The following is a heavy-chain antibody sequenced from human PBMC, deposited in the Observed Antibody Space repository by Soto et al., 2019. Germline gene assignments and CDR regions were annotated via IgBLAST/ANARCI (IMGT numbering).Heavy chain of an antibody. CDR1: GFTFDDYA. CDR2: INWNSGSI. J-gene: IGHJ1*01. CDR3: VKDESINWYSGHFRH. Sequence: LRLSCAASGFTFDDYAMHWVRQVPGKGLEWVSGINWNSGSIGYADSVKGRFAISRDNAKNSLHLQMNGLRAEDTAFYYCVKDESINWYSGHFRHWGQGTLVTVSS. V-gene: IGHV3-9*01. D-gene: IGHD6-13*01.